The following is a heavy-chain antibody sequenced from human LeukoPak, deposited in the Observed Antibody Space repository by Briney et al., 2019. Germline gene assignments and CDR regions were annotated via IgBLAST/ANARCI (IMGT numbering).Heavy chain of an antibody. CDR2: FKSKAAGGTT. CDR3: TRGAPQADVFDI. D-gene: IGHD1-26*01. Sequence: GESLRLSCAASGFTFSVTWISWVRQAPGRGLEWVGRFKSKAAGGTTDYAAPVAGRSTISRDDSKNMLYLQMNSLKTEDTAVYYCTRGAPQADVFDIWGQGTMVTVSS. CDR1: GFTFSVTW. J-gene: IGHJ3*02. V-gene: IGHV3-15*01.